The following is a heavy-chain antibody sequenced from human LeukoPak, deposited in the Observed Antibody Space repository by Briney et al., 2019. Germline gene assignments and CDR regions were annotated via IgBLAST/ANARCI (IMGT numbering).Heavy chain of an antibody. J-gene: IGHJ6*03. CDR3: ATERAGERPRPLLSYYYMDV. CDR2: IRDDETKQ. V-gene: IGHV3-30*02. Sequence: GGSLRLSCAVSGFTFSTYGMHWVRQAPGKGLEWVAFIRDDETKQYYADSVKGRFTISRDNSKNTLYLQMNSLGAEDTAVYYCATERAGERPRPLLSYYYMDVWGKGTTVTISS. D-gene: IGHD3-16*01. CDR1: GFTFSTYG.